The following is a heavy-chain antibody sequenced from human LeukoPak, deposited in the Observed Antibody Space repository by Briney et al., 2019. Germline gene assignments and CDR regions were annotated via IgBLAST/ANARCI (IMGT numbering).Heavy chain of an antibody. V-gene: IGHV4-61*01. Sequence: SETLSLTCTVSTYSISSGYYYWGWIRQPPGKGLEWIAYVYDNGDTRYHPSFTGRVSISVDLSRNQFSLKLSSVTAADTAVYYCARHYVSFYYYYYMDVWGKGTTVTVSS. J-gene: IGHJ6*03. D-gene: IGHD4-17*01. CDR1: TYSISSGYYY. CDR3: ARHYVSFYYYYYMDV. CDR2: VYDNGDT.